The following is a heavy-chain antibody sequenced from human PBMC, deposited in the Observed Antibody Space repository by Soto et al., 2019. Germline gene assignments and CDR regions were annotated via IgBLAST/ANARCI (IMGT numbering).Heavy chain of an antibody. Sequence: ASVKVSCKASGYTFTSYGISWVRQAPGQGLEWMGWISAYNGNTNYAQKLQGRVTMTTDTSASTAYMELSSLRSEDTAVYYCARARTTVTTKAWFDPWGQGTLVTVSS. CDR1: GYTFTSYG. D-gene: IGHD4-4*01. J-gene: IGHJ5*02. CDR2: ISAYNGNT. V-gene: IGHV1-18*01. CDR3: ARARTTVTTKAWFDP.